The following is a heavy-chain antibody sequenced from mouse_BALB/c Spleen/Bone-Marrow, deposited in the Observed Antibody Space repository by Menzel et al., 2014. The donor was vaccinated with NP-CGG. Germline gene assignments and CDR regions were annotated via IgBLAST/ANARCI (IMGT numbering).Heavy chain of an antibody. Sequence: EVMLVESGAELVKPGASVKLSCTASGFNIKDTYMHWVKRRPEQGLEWIGRIDPANGNTKYDPKFQGKATITADTSSNTAYLQLSSLTSEDTAVYYCAFYYYGSSPFAYWGQGTLVTVSA. J-gene: IGHJ3*01. CDR2: IDPANGNT. D-gene: IGHD1-1*01. V-gene: IGHV14-3*02. CDR3: AFYYYGSSPFAY. CDR1: GFNIKDTY.